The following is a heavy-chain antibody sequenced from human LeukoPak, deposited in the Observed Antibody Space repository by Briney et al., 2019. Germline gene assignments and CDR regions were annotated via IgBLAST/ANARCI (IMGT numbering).Heavy chain of an antibody. J-gene: IGHJ4*02. CDR3: ARDSFVLGGVVDS. Sequence: PGGSLRLSCAASGFIFSSFSMNWVRQAPGRGLEWISTISSSSGYIYNADSVKGRFTISRDNAKNSLYLQMDSLRAEDTAVYYCARDSFVLGGVVDSWGQGTLVTVSS. V-gene: IGHV3-21*01. CDR2: ISSSSGYI. D-gene: IGHD3-16*01. CDR1: GFIFSSFS.